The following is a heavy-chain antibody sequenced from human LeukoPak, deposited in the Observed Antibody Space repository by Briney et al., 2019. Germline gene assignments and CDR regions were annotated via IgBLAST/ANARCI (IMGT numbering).Heavy chain of an antibody. V-gene: IGHV3-48*03. J-gene: IGHJ3*02. D-gene: IGHD1-26*01. CDR3: ATSYSGRRTGIGSFDI. CDR1: GCTFSSYE. CDR2: ISCSGSTI. Sequence: GGTLRLSCAASGCTFSSYEMNWVGQPPGRELEGVSYISCSGSTIYYADSVKGRFTISRDNAKNSLYLQMNSLRAEDTAVYYCATSYSGRRTGIGSFDIWGRGTMVTVSS.